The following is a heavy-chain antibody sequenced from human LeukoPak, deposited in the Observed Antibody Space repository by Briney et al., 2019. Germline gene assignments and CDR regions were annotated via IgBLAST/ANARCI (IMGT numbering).Heavy chain of an antibody. CDR3: ARRGYSSGSSRHFDY. D-gene: IGHD6-19*01. J-gene: IGHJ4*02. CDR1: GGSISSGSYY. V-gene: IGHV4-61*02. Sequence: SETLSLTCTVSGGSISSGSYYWSWIRQPAGKGLEWIGRIYTSGSTNYNPSLKSRVTISVDTSKNQFSLKLSSVTAADTAVYYCARRGYSSGSSRHFDYWGQGTLVTVSS. CDR2: IYTSGST.